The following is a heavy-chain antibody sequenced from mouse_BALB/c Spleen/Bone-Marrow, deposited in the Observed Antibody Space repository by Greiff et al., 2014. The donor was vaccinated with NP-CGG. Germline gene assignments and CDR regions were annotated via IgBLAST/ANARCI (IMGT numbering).Heavy chain of an antibody. CDR3: ARRYDVGAWFAY. Sequence: EVQLQQSGGDLVRPGGSLKLSCTASGFTFSSYGMSWVRQTPDKRLEWVATISSGGSYTYYPDSVKGRFTISRDNAKNTLYLQRSSLKTEDTAVYYCARRYDVGAWFAYWGQGTLVTVSA. V-gene: IGHV5-6*01. CDR1: GFTFSSYG. CDR2: ISSGGSYT. J-gene: IGHJ3*01. D-gene: IGHD2-3*01.